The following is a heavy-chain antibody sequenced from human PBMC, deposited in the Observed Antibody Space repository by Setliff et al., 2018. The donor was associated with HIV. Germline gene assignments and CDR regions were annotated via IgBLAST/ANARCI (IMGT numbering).Heavy chain of an antibody. CDR1: GYTFIAYG. Sequence: ASVKVSCKTSGYTFIAYGMSWVRRAPGQGLEWMGWIGPYNGRTEYAQEFQGRVSLTIDTSASTAYMELSSLRSDDSSVYYCAWDDEDYNYAEAFDVWGQGTMVTVSS. CDR2: IGPYNGRT. V-gene: IGHV1-18*01. D-gene: IGHD3-3*01. CDR3: AWDDEDYNYAEAFDV. J-gene: IGHJ3*01.